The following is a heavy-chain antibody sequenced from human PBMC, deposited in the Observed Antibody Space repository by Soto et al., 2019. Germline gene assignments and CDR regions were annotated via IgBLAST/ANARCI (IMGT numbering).Heavy chain of an antibody. CDR1: GYTLNTYG. V-gene: IGHV1-18*01. CDR3: ARGPYFDY. CDR2: ISANNDHT. J-gene: IGHJ4*02. Sequence: QVQRVQSGAEAKKPGASVKVSCKASGYTLNTYGITWVRQAPGQGLEWMGWISANNDHTNYPQKLQGRVTMTTDTYTSTAYMELRSLTSAEPAVYYCARGPYFDYWAQGTLVTVSS.